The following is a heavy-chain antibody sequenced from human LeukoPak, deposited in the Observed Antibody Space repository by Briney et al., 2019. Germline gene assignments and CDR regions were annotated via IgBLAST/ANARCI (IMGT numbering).Heavy chain of an antibody. V-gene: IGHV3-7*05. J-gene: IGHJ4*02. D-gene: IGHD1-1*01. Sequence: GGSLRLTCAASGFTFTNYWMTWVRQAPGKGLEWVADIKQDGSWANYVQSVKGRFTISRDNAKDSLYLQMYSLRAEDTAVYYCTTAAPTHEFDYWGQGTLVTVSS. CDR3: TTAAPTHEFDY. CDR1: GFTFTNYW. CDR2: IKQDGSWA.